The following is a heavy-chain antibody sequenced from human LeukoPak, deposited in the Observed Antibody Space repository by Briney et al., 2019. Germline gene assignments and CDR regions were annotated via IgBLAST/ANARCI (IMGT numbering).Heavy chain of an antibody. CDR1: GGSISSYY. J-gene: IGHJ4*02. CDR3: ARQSWSGYDDY. Sequence: SETLSLTCTVSGGSISSYYWSWIRQPPGKGLEWIGYIYYSGSTNYNPSLKSRVTISVDTSKNQFSLKLSSVTAADAAVYYCARQSWSGYDDYWDQGTLVTVSS. V-gene: IGHV4-59*08. D-gene: IGHD5-12*01. CDR2: IYYSGST.